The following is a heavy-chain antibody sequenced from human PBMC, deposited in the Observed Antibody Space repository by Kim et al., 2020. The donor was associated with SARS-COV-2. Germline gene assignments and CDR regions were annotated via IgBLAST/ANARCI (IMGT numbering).Heavy chain of an antibody. D-gene: IGHD4-17*01. CDR2: IYYSGNT. CDR1: GGSISSYY. Sequence: SETLSLTCTVSGGSISSYYWSWIRQPPGKGLEWIGYIYYSGNTNYNPSLKSRVTISVDTSKNQFSLKLRSVTAADTAVYYFARKGNGWVNGYGGNSGFDPLGQGTLVTVSS. CDR3: ARKGNGWVNGYGGNSGFDP. V-gene: IGHV4-59*13. J-gene: IGHJ5*02.